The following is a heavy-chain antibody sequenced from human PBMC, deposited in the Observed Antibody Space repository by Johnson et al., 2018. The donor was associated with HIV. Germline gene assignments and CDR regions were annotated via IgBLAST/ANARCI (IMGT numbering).Heavy chain of an antibody. J-gene: IGHJ3*02. CDR2: IWYDGRNK. D-gene: IGHD6-6*01. V-gene: IGHV3-30*04. Sequence: QVQLVESGGGVVQPGRSLRLSCAASGFTFSSYAMHWVRQAPGKGLERVAVIWYDGRNKYYADSVKGRFPLSRDNSKNTLYLQLNSLGAEDTAGYYCAREGLEQVVSDAFDIWGQGTMVTVSS. CDR3: AREGLEQVVSDAFDI. CDR1: GFTFSSYA.